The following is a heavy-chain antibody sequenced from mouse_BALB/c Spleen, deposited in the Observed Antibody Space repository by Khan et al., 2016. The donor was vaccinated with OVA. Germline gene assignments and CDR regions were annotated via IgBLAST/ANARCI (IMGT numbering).Heavy chain of an antibody. CDR3: AKLRGFYFDY. Sequence: QVQLKESDPGLVAPSQSLSITCPVSGFSLTRNDVGGVRQPPEKGLEWLLVIWGYGSVNYHYVLKSSLSINKDTSKSQVFLKLTRRQTDDPATYYCAKLRGFYFDYWGQGTTLTVSS. CDR2: IWGYGSV. J-gene: IGHJ2*01. V-gene: IGHV2-3*01. CDR1: GFSLTRND.